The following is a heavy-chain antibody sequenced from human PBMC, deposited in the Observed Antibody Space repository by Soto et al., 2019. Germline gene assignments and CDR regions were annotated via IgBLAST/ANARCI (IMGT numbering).Heavy chain of an antibody. J-gene: IGHJ5*02. Sequence: SVKVSCKASGGTFSSYAISWVRQAPGQGLEWMGGIIPIFGTANYAQKFQGRVTITADESTSTAYMELSSLRSEGTAVYYCARVSRPRYYYDSSGYYSLGTPGWFDPWGQGSLVTVSS. D-gene: IGHD3-22*01. CDR3: ARVSRPRYYYDSSGYYSLGTPGWFDP. V-gene: IGHV1-69*13. CDR2: IIPIFGTA. CDR1: GGTFSSYA.